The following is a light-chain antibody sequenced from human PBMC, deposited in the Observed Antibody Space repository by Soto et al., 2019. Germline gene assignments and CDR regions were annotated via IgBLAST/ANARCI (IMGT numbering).Light chain of an antibody. J-gene: IGLJ1*01. CDR1: SSDVGAYNF. CDR2: EVN. CDR3: SSFTRSSTYV. Sequence: QSALTQPASVSGSPGQSITISCTGTSSDVGAYNFVSWYQQYPGKAPKVMIYEVNNRPSVVSNRFSGSKSGNTASLTISGLQAEDEDDYYCSSFTRSSTYVFGSGTKLTVL. V-gene: IGLV2-14*01.